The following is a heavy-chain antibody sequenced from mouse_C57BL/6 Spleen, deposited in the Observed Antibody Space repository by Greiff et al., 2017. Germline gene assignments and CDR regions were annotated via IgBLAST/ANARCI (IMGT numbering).Heavy chain of an antibody. J-gene: IGHJ2*01. D-gene: IGHD1-1*01. CDR2: ISYDGSN. V-gene: IGHV3-6*01. CDR3: ARERYYGSFYFDD. Sequence: EVKLQESGPGLVKPSQSLSLTCSVTGYSITSGYYWNWIRQFPGNKLEWMGYISYDGSNNYNPSLNNRISITRDTSKNQFFLKLNSVTTEDTATYYCARERYYGSFYFDDWGQGTTRTVSS. CDR1: GYSITSGYY.